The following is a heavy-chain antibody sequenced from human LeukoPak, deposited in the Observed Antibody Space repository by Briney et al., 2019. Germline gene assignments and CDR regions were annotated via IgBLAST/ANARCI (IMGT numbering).Heavy chain of an antibody. CDR2: INHSGST. D-gene: IGHD2-15*01. Sequence: SETLSLTCAAYGGSFSGYYWSWIRQPPGKGLEWIGEINHSGSTNYNPSLKSRVTISVDTSKNQFSLKLSSVTAADTAVYYCARSGVVVVAARPDSYYYYGMDVWGQGTTVTVSS. CDR3: ARSGVVVVAARPDSYYYYGMDV. J-gene: IGHJ6*02. CDR1: GGSFSGYY. V-gene: IGHV4-34*01.